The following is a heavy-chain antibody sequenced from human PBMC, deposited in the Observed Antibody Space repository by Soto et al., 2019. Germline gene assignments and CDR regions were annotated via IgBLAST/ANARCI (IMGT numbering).Heavy chain of an antibody. V-gene: IGHV4-59*01. D-gene: IGHD6-13*01. CDR3: ARVGGIAAAGIRGEYFQH. CDR2: IYYSGST. CDR1: GGSISSYY. Sequence: SETLSLTCTVSGGSISSYYWSWIRQPPGKGLEWIGYIYYSGSTNYNPSLKSRVTISVDTSKNQFSLKLSSVTAADTAVYYCARVGGIAAAGIRGEYFQHWGQGTLVTVSS. J-gene: IGHJ1*01.